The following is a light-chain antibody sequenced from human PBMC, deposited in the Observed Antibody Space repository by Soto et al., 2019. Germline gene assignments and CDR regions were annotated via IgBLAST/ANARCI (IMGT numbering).Light chain of an antibody. Sequence: DSQLTKYNYFLSPSVGDRVTVTCRASQGIGSYLAWYQQKPGKAPKLLIYPASTLQSGVPSRFTGSGSGTEFTLTISSLQPEDFATYYCQHLNSYPTPFGGGAKVDIK. CDR3: QHLNSYPTP. J-gene: IGKJ4*01. V-gene: IGKV1-9*01. CDR2: PAS. CDR1: QGIGSY.